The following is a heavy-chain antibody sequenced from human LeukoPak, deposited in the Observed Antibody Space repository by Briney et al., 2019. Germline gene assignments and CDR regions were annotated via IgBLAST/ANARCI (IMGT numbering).Heavy chain of an antibody. CDR1: GGTFSSYA. CDR3: ARDALAAAGSPYYYHYYMDV. CDR2: IIPIFGTA. J-gene: IGHJ6*03. V-gene: IGHV1-69*05. Sequence: GASVKVSCKASGGTFSSYAISWVRQAPGQGLEWMGGIIPIFGTANYAQKFQGRVTITTDESTSTAYMELSSLRSEDTAVYYCARDALAAAGSPYYYHYYMDVWGKGTTVTVSS. D-gene: IGHD6-13*01.